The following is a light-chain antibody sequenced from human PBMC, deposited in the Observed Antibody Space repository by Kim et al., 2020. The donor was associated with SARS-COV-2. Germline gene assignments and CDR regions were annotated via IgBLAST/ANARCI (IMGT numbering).Light chain of an antibody. CDR3: QAWDSSTAV. CDR1: KLGDKY. CDR2: QHN. Sequence: SYELTQPPSVSVSPGQTANITCSGDKLGDKYACXYQQKPGQSPVLVIYQHNKRPSGIPERFSGSNSGNTATLTISGTQAMDEADYYCQAWDSSTAVFGGG. J-gene: IGLJ2*01. V-gene: IGLV3-1*01.